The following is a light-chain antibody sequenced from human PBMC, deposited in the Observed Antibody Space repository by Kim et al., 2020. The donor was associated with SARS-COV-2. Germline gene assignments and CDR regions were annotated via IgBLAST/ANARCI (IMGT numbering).Light chain of an antibody. CDR1: QSVHIF. CDR3: FQRSAWPLT. J-gene: IGKJ4*01. Sequence: EIVLTQSPATLSLSPGERATLSCKPSQSVHIFLAWYQQQPGQAPRLLIYDASNRATGIPARFSGSGSGTDFTLTINTLEPEDFATYYCFQRSAWPLTFGGGTKVDIK. CDR2: DAS. V-gene: IGKV3-11*01.